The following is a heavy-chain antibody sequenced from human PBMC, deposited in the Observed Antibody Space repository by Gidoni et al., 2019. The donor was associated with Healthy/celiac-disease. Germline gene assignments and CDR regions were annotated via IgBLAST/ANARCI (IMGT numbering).Heavy chain of an antibody. V-gene: IGHV4-61*02. CDR3: ARGLYGSGSHYYYYYYMDV. D-gene: IGHD3-10*01. CDR1: GCSLSRGSYY. Sequence: QVQLQESGPGLVKPSQTLSLTCTVPGCSLSRGSYYWSWSRQPAGQGLEWIGRIYTSGSTNYNPSLKSRVTISVDTAKNQFSLKLSSVTAADTAVYYCARGLYGSGSHYYYYYYMDVWGKGTTVTVSS. CDR2: IYTSGST. J-gene: IGHJ6*03.